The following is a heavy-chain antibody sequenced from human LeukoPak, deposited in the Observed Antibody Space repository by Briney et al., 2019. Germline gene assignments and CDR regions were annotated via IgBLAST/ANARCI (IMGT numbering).Heavy chain of an antibody. V-gene: IGHV3-21*04. D-gene: IGHD6-13*01. CDR3: ARGGVGYSSSWYYYYYMDV. J-gene: IGHJ6*03. CDR2: ISSSSSYI. Sequence: PGGSLRLSCAASGFTFSSYSMNWVRQAPGKGLEWVSSISSSSSYIYYADSVKGRFTISRDNAKNSLYLQMNSLRAEDTAVYYCARGGVGYSSSWYYYYYMDVWGKGTTVTVSS. CDR1: GFTFSSYS.